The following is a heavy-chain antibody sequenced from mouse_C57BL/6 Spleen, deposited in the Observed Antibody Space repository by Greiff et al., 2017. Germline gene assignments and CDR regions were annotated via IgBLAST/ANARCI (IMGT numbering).Heavy chain of an antibody. CDR3: ARITTAY. D-gene: IGHD5-5*01. Sequence: QVQLQQSGAELVRPGTSVKVSCKASGYAFTNYLIEWVKQRPGQGLEWIGVFNPGSGGTNYNEKFKGKATLPADKSSSTAYMQLSSLTSEDSAVYVWARITTAYWGQGTLVTVSA. J-gene: IGHJ3*01. CDR2: FNPGSGGT. CDR1: GYAFTNYL. V-gene: IGHV1-54*01.